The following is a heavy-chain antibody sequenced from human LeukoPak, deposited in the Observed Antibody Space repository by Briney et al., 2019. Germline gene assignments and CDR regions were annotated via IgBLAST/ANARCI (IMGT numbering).Heavy chain of an antibody. Sequence: SETLSLTCTVSGGSISSGSYYWSWIRPPAGKGLEWIGRIYSSGSTNYNPSLKNRVTISVDTSKNQFSLKLSSVTAADTAVYYCARADYYDSSGRFDYWGQGTLVTVSS. CDR1: GGSISSGSYY. V-gene: IGHV4-61*02. D-gene: IGHD3-22*01. CDR3: ARADYYDSSGRFDY. J-gene: IGHJ4*02. CDR2: IYSSGST.